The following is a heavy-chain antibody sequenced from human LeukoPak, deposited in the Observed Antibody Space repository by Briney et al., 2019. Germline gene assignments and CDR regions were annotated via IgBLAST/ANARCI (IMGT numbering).Heavy chain of an antibody. CDR2: IKQDGSEK. D-gene: IGHD2-2*01. CDR1: GFTFSSNW. J-gene: IGHJ1*01. CDR3: ASPYCSSTTCYPRTFHH. Sequence: GRSLRLSCAASGFTFSSNWMSWVRQAPGKGLEWVANIKQDGSEKYYVDSVKGRFTISRDNAKNSLYLQMNSLRAEDTAVYYCASPYCSSTTCYPRTFHHWGQGTLVTASS. V-gene: IGHV3-7*01.